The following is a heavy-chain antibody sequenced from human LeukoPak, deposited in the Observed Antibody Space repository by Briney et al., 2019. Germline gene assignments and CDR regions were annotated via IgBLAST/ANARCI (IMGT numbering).Heavy chain of an antibody. J-gene: IGHJ4*02. CDR1: GFTFSSYG. V-gene: IGHV3-30*02. D-gene: IGHD3-16*02. CDR2: IQSDAGNK. Sequence: GGSLRLSCTASGFTFSSYGIHWVRQAPGKGLEWVAFIQSDAGNKHYADSVKGRFTISRDNSKNTLYLQMNSLRPEDTAVYYCTKGISAEDYRFLFWGQGALVTVSS. CDR3: TKGISAEDYRFLF.